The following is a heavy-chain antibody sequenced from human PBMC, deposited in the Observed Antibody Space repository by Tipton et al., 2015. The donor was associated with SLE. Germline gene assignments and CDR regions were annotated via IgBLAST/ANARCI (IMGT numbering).Heavy chain of an antibody. D-gene: IGHD3-16*01. J-gene: IGHJ3*02. CDR2: ISSSSSYI. CDR3: ARDRRDSDPGLGAYDI. V-gene: IGHV3-21*01. Sequence: SLRLSCAASGFTFSSYSMNWVRQAPGKGLEWVSSISSSSSYIYYADSVKGRFTISRDNAKNSLYLQMNSLRAEDTAVYYCARDRRDSDPGLGAYDIWGQGTMVTVSS. CDR1: GFTFSSYS.